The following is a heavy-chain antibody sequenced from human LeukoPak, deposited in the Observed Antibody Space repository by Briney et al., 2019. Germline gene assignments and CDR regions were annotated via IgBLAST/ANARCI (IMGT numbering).Heavy chain of an antibody. D-gene: IGHD3-3*01. CDR1: GLTFSSYS. Sequence: GGSLRLSCAASGLTFSSYSMNWVRQAPGKGLEWVSYISSSSSTIYYADSVKGRFTISRDNAKNSLYLQMNSLRAEDTAVYYCARYGGGSFYDFWSGSKTGFDYWGQGTLVTVSS. CDR3: ARYGGGSFYDFWSGSKTGFDY. V-gene: IGHV3-48*01. J-gene: IGHJ4*02. CDR2: ISSSSSTI.